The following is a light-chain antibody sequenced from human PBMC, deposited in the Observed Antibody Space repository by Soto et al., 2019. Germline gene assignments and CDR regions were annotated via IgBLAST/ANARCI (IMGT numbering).Light chain of an antibody. CDR2: RTS. CDR1: QSVSTNY. V-gene: IGKV3-20*01. J-gene: IGKJ1*01. Sequence: EIVLTQSPGTVSLSPGERATRSCRASQSVSTNYFAWYQQKPGQAPRLLIYRTSTRATGIPDRFSGGGSGTGFTLTISRLAPEDFAVYYCQQYGTSPQTFGQGTKVDIK. CDR3: QQYGTSPQT.